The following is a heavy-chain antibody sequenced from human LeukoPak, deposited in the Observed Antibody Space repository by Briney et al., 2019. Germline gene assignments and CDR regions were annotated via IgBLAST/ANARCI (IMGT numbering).Heavy chain of an antibody. J-gene: IGHJ4*02. CDR2: ISGSGGST. CDR1: GFTFSSYA. CDR3: ARDRDDFWSGLDY. V-gene: IGHV3-23*01. Sequence: GGSLRLSCAASGFTFSSYAMSWVRQAPGKGLEWVSAISGSGGSTYYADSVKGRFTISRDNSKNTLYLQMNSLRAEDTAVYYCARDRDDFWSGLDYWGQGTLVTVSS. D-gene: IGHD3-3*01.